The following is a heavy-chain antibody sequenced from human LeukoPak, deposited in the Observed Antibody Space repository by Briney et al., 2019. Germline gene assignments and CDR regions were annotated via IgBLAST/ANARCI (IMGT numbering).Heavy chain of an antibody. Sequence: SVKVSCKASGYTFTGYYMHWVRQAPGQGLGWMGWINPNSGGANYAQKFQERVTITRDMSTSTAYMELSSLRSEDTAVYYCAAERLRYFDWLLYSPYYYGMDVWGKGTTVTVSS. CDR3: AAERLRYFDWLLYSPYYYGMDV. J-gene: IGHJ6*04. CDR2: INPNSGGA. CDR1: GYTFTGYY. D-gene: IGHD3-9*01. V-gene: IGHV1-2*02.